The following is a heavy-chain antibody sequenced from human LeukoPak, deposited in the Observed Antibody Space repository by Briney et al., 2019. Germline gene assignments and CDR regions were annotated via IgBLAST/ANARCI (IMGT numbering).Heavy chain of an antibody. Sequence: GASVTVSCKASGYTFTSYYMHWVRQAPGQGLEWMGIINPSGGSTSYAQKFQGRVTMTRDMSTSTVYMELSSLRSEDTAVYYCARDHVAVAGTTGLDYWGQGTLVTVSS. V-gene: IGHV1-46*01. J-gene: IGHJ4*02. CDR3: ARDHVAVAGTTGLDY. CDR2: INPSGGST. CDR1: GYTFTSYY. D-gene: IGHD6-19*01.